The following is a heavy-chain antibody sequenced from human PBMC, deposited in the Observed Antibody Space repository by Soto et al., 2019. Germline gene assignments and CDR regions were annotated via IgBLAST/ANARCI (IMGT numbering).Heavy chain of an antibody. CDR1: EFTFSNYW. V-gene: IGHV3-7*01. D-gene: IGHD6-19*01. CDR3: ARGFGDGWYGGPDY. CDR2: IRRDGSEK. Sequence: EVQLVESGGGLVQPGGSLRLSCAASEFTFSNYWMNWVRQAPGKGLEWVAYIRRDGSEKSYVDSVKGRFTISRDNAKKSLFLQMNSLRVEDTAVYYCARGFGDGWYGGPDYWGQGTLVTVSS. J-gene: IGHJ4*01.